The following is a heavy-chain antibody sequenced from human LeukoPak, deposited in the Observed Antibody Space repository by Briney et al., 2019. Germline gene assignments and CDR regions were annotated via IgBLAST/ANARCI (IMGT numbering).Heavy chain of an antibody. CDR2: IKSKTDGGTT. CDR3: TTGLEAQWLVVDY. V-gene: IGHV3-15*01. D-gene: IGHD6-19*01. Sequence: GGSLRLSCAASGFTFSNAWMSWVRQAPGKGLEWVGRIKSKTDGGTTDYAAPVKGRFTISRDDSKNTLYLQMNSLKTEDTAVYYCTTGLEAQWLVVDYWGQGTLVTVSS. CDR1: GFTFSNAW. J-gene: IGHJ4*02.